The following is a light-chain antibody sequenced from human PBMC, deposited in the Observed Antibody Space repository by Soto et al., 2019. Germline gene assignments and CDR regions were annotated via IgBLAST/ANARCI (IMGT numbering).Light chain of an antibody. J-gene: IGKJ5*01. CDR3: QQYNNWPIT. Sequence: EIVLTQSPDTLSLSPGERSTVCCISSQSVSSNYLAWYQQKPGQAPRLLIYGASGRATGIPDRFSGSGSGTDFTLTISRLEPEDFAVYYCQQYNNWPITFGQGTRLEIK. V-gene: IGKV3-20*01. CDR2: GAS. CDR1: QSVSSNY.